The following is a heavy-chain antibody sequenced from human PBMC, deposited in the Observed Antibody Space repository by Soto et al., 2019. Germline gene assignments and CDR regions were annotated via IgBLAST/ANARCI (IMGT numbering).Heavy chain of an antibody. J-gene: IGHJ4*02. CDR1: GGSISSSSYY. D-gene: IGHD3-16*01. V-gene: IGHV4-39*01. CDR3: ARRGRGTRVGDYFDY. Sequence: PSETLSLTCTVSGGSISSSSYYWGWIRQPPGKGLEWIGSIYYSGSTYYNPSLKSRVTISVDTSKNQFSLKLSSVTAADTAVYYCARRGRGTRVGDYFDYWGQGTLVTVSS. CDR2: IYYSGST.